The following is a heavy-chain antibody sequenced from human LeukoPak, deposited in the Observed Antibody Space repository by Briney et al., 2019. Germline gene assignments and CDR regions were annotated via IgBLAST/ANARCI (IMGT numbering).Heavy chain of an antibody. CDR2: IGGGTI. D-gene: IGHD1-26*01. CDR1: GFTLSNYE. CDR3: ARMRELRVGGLDDYFFYGMDV. J-gene: IGHJ6*02. Sequence: GGSLRLCCAASGFTLSNYEMNWVRQAPGKGLECVSYIGGGTIYYADSVKGRLTISRDNAKNSLYLQMNSLRVEDTAIYYCARMRELRVGGLDDYFFYGMDVWGQGTTVTVSS. V-gene: IGHV3-48*03.